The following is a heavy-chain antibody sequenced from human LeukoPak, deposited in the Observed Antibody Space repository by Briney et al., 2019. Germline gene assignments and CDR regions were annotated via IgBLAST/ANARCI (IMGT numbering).Heavy chain of an antibody. Sequence: SETLSLTCTVSGGSISSHYWSWIRQPPGKGLEWIGYIYYSGSTNYNPSLKSRVTISVDTSKNQFSLRLSSVTAADTAVYYCASVSYYGSGSPYFDYWGQGTLVTVSS. CDR1: GGSISSHY. CDR2: IYYSGST. D-gene: IGHD3-10*01. V-gene: IGHV4-59*11. J-gene: IGHJ4*02. CDR3: ASVSYYGSGSPYFDY.